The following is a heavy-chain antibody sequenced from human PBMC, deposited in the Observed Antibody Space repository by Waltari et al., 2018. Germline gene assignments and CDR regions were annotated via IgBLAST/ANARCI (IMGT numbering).Heavy chain of an antibody. Sequence: QVQLQESGPGLVKPSETLSLTCTVSGGSISSYYWSWIRQPPGKGLEWIGYIYYSGSTNYNPPLKSRVTISVDTSKNQFSRKLSSVTAADTAVYYCARHAMATDYWGQGTLVTVSS. CDR2: IYYSGST. CDR1: GGSISSYY. J-gene: IGHJ4*02. CDR3: ARHAMATDY. V-gene: IGHV4-59*08. D-gene: IGHD5-12*01.